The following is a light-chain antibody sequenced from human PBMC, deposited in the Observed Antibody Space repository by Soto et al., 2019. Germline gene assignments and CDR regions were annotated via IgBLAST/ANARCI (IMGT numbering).Light chain of an antibody. V-gene: IGKV1-12*01. CDR1: QGIATW. CDR2: AAS. Sequence: DIQMTQSPSTVSASVGDRVTFTCRASQGIATWLAWYQQKPGKTPKLLIYAASSLQSGIPSRFSGSGSGTDFTLTINNLQPVDFATYYCQQTDSFPPTFGGGTKVDIK. J-gene: IGKJ4*01. CDR3: QQTDSFPPT.